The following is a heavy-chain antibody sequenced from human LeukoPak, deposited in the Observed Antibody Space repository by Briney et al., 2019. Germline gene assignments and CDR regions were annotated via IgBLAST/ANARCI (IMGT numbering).Heavy chain of an antibody. CDR2: IHDSGST. J-gene: IGHJ2*01. Sequence: SETLSLTCAVSGYSMSSGYNWGWIRQPPGKGLEWIGSIHDSGSTYYNPSLKSRVTRSLDTSKNRFSLQLSSVTAADTAVYYCVRGVDFWSGYPPWYFDLWGRGTLVTVSS. V-gene: IGHV4-38-2*01. CDR1: GYSMSSGYN. D-gene: IGHD3-3*01. CDR3: VRGVDFWSGYPPWYFDL.